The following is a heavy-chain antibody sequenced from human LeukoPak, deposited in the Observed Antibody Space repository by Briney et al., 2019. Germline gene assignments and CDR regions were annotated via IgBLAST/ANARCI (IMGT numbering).Heavy chain of an antibody. CDR3: AKAGGTSGFDP. D-gene: IGHD1-1*01. J-gene: IGHJ5*02. CDR2: ISYDGSNK. CDR1: GFTFSSYG. Sequence: GRSLRLSCAASGFTFSSYGMHWVRQAPGKGLEWVAVISYDGSNKYYADSVKGRFTISRDNSKNTLYLQMNSLRAEDTAVYYCAKAGGTSGFDPWGQGTLVTVSS. V-gene: IGHV3-30*18.